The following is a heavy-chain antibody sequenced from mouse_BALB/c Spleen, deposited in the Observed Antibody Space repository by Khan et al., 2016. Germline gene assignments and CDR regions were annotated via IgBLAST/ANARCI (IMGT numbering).Heavy chain of an antibody. Sequence: EVELVESGGGLVKPGGSLKLSCAASGFTFSTYAMSWVRQTPEKRLEWVASISSGGSAFYPDILKGRFTISRDNARNILYLQTSSLRSEDTAMYYCASKVYYFDYWRQGTTLTVSS. V-gene: IGHV5-6-5*01. CDR2: ISSGGSA. CDR3: ASKVYYFDY. CDR1: GFTFSTYA. J-gene: IGHJ2*01.